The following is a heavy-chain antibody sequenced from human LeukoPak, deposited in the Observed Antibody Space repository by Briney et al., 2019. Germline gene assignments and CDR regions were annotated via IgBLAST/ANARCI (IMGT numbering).Heavy chain of an antibody. CDR2: ISGSGGST. CDR1: GFTFSNYA. J-gene: IGHJ4*02. D-gene: IGHD3-22*01. CDR3: AKGSYDSSGTYHY. V-gene: IGHV3-23*01. Sequence: GGSLRLSCAASGFTFSNYAMSWVRQAPGKGLEWVSAISGSGGSTYYADSVKGRFTISRDNSKNTLYLQMNSLRAEDTAVYYCAKGSYDSSGTYHYWGQGTLVTVSS.